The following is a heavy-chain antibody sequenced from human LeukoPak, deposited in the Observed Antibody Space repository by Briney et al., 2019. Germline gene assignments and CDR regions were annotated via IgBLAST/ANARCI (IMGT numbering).Heavy chain of an antibody. D-gene: IGHD3-10*01. CDR3: ARDNGDFDY. J-gene: IGHJ4*02. V-gene: IGHV3-30*03. Sequence: GRSLRLSCAASGFTFSSYGMHWVRQAPGKGLEWVAVISYDGSNKYHVDSVKGRFTISRDNAKNSLYLQMNSLRAEDTAVYYCARDNGDFDYWGQGTLVTVSS. CDR2: ISYDGSNK. CDR1: GFTFSSYG.